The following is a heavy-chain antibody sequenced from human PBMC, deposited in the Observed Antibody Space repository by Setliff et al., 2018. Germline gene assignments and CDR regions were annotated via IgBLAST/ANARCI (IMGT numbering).Heavy chain of an antibody. CDR2: IYAGNSQI. CDR1: GYTFSLSW. V-gene: IGHV5-51*01. CDR3: ARHQSSATVTPFDY. Sequence: GESLKISCKASGYTFSLSWIGWVRQMPGKGLDWMGIIYAGNSQIKYGPSFQGQVTISVDNSISTAYLQWSNLKASDTAMYYCARHQSSATVTPFDYWGQGTLVTVSS. J-gene: IGHJ4*02. D-gene: IGHD4-17*01.